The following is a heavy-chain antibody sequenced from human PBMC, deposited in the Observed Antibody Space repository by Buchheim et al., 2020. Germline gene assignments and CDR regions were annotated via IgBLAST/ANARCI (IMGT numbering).Heavy chain of an antibody. CDR2: IYYSGST. V-gene: IGHV4-59*01. CDR3: ARDIGRGNGLGWIDY. CDR1: GFTFSSYA. J-gene: IGHJ4*02. D-gene: IGHD4-23*01. Sequence: VQLLESGGGLVQPGGSLRLSCAASGFTFSSYAMSWVRQAPGKGLEWIGYIYYSGSTNYNPSLKSRVTISVDTSKNQFSLKLSSVTAADTAVYYCARDIGRGNGLGWIDYWGQGTL.